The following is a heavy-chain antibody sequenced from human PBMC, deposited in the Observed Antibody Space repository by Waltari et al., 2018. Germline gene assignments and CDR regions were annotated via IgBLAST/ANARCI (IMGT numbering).Heavy chain of an antibody. V-gene: IGHV3-48*01. CDR2: ISSRSSTI. CDR3: ARQNRATADAFDI. CDR1: GFTFSSYS. Sequence: EVQLVESGGGLVQPGGSLRLSCAASGFTFSSYSMNWVRQAPGKGLVWVLYISSRSSTIYYADSVKGRFTISRDNAKNSLYLQMNSLRAEDTAVYYCARQNRATADAFDIWGQGTMVTVSS. D-gene: IGHD1-26*01. J-gene: IGHJ3*02.